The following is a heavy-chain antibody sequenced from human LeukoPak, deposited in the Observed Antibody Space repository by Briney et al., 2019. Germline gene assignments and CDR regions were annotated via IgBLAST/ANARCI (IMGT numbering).Heavy chain of an antibody. V-gene: IGHV1-8*03. CDR1: GYTFTSYD. D-gene: IGHD3-10*01. J-gene: IGHJ6*03. CDR3: ARGGDYYYYMDV. CDR2: MNPNSGNT. Sequence: GASVKVSCKASGYTFTSYDINWVRQATGQGLEWMGWMNPNSGNTGYAQKFQGRVTITRNTSISTAYMELSSLRPEDTAVYYCARGGDYYYYMDVWGKGTTVTVSS.